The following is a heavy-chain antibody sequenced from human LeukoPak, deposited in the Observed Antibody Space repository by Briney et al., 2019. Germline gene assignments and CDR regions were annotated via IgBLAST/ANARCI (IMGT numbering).Heavy chain of an antibody. CDR3: ARDSHWGVPFDY. CDR1: GGSISTSSYY. D-gene: IGHD7-27*01. V-gene: IGHV4-39*07. J-gene: IGHJ4*02. CDR2: IYYSGST. Sequence: KPSETLSLTCTVSGGSISTSSYYWGWIRQPPGKGLEWIGSIYYSGSTYYNPSLKSRVTVSVDTSKNQFSLNLSSVTAADTALYYCARDSHWGVPFDYWGRGTLVTVSS.